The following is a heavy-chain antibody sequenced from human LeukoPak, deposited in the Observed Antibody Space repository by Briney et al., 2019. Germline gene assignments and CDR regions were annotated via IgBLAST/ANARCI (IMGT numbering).Heavy chain of an antibody. V-gene: IGHV1-2*02. D-gene: IGHD4-23*01. CDR3: ARDQGHGGNSWDY. Sequence: ASVKVSCKVSGYTFTFYYMHWVRQAPGQGLEWLGWINPNSGGTNYAQNFQGRVTMTRDTSISTAYMELSRLRSDDTAVYYCARDQGHGGNSWDYWGQGTLVTVSS. J-gene: IGHJ4*02. CDR2: INPNSGGT. CDR1: GYTFTFYY.